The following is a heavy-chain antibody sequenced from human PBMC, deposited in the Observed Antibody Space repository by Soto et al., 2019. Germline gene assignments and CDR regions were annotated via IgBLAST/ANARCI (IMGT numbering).Heavy chain of an antibody. V-gene: IGHV3-53*02. Sequence: EVQLVETGGGLIQPGGSLRLSCAASGLTVRSNYMSWVRQAPGKGLEWVSLIFSGGSTYYADSVKGRSTISRDNSKNMVYLQMNSLRAEDTAVYYCAGEVGSGGWYYYYFGMDAWGQGTTVTVSS. D-gene: IGHD6-19*01. J-gene: IGHJ6*02. CDR1: GLTVRSNY. CDR2: IFSGGST. CDR3: AGEVGSGGWYYYYFGMDA.